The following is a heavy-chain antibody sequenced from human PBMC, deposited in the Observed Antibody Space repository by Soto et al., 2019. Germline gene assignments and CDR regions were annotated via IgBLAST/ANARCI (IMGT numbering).Heavy chain of an antibody. CDR3: VGGYGDYYFDY. CDR1: GVSVNSSTW. Sequence: PSETLSLTCAVSGVSVNSSTWWSWVRQPPGKGLEWIAEIYHSGSVIYNPSLRSRVILAIDWSKNQFSLKLSSVTAADTAVYYCVGGYGDYYFDYWGQGTLVTVSS. D-gene: IGHD4-17*01. CDR2: IYHSGSV. V-gene: IGHV4-4*02. J-gene: IGHJ4*02.